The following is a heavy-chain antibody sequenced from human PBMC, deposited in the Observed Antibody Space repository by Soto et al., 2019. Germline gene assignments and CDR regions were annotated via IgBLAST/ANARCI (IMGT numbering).Heavy chain of an antibody. CDR3: ARLSGSWQSWFDP. CDR1: GGSISSNDFY. CDR2: IYYSGNT. V-gene: IGHV4-31*03. J-gene: IGHJ5*02. Sequence: QVQLQESVPGLVKPSQTLSLTCIVSGGSISSNDFYWSWIRQHPGKGLQWIGYIYYSGNTYYNPCLKSRVTILVDTSKNEFYLKVSSVTAADTDVYYCARLSGSWQSWFDPLGQGNLVTVSS. D-gene: IGHD6-13*01.